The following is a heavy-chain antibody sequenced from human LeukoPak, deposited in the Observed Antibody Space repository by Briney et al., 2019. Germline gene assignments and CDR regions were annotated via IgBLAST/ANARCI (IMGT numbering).Heavy chain of an antibody. Sequence: SETLSLTCTVSGGSISSYYWSWIRQPPGKRLEWIGYIYYSGSTNYNPSLKSRVTISVDTSKNQFSLKLSSVTAADTAVYYCARYRGGVVTMVAYWGQGTLVTVSS. J-gene: IGHJ4*02. D-gene: IGHD4-23*01. CDR2: IYYSGST. CDR3: ARYRGGVVTMVAY. CDR1: GGSISSYY. V-gene: IGHV4-59*08.